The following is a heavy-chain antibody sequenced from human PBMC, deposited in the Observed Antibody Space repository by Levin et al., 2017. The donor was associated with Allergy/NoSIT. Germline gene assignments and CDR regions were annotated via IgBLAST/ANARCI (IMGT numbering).Heavy chain of an antibody. CDR2: ISVSGGST. J-gene: IGHJ4*02. CDR1: GFTFNNYA. V-gene: IGHV3-23*01. Sequence: PGGSLRLSCAASGFTFNNYAMSWVRQAPGKGLEWVSTISVSGGSTFYADSVKGRFTISRDNSKKTVYLQMDSLRVEDTAVYYCAKGMYYYDSSGYRLFDYWGQGAVVTVSS. D-gene: IGHD3-22*01. CDR3: AKGMYYYDSSGYRLFDY.